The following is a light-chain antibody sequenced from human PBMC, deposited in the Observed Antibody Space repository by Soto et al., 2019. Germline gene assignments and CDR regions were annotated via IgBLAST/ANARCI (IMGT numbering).Light chain of an antibody. Sequence: QFDATLSFSPGEGATLSCRASQGIGDTLAWYQHKPGQTPRLLIYDTSTRATGVPTRFSGSRSGAEFTLTINSLQSEDFAVYHCQPYDKWPLTFGGGTKVDIK. V-gene: IGKV3-15*01. CDR1: QGIGDT. J-gene: IGKJ4*01. CDR3: QPYDKWPLT. CDR2: DTS.